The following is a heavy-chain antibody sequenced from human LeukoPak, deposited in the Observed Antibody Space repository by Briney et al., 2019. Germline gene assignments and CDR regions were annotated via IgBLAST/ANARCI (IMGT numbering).Heavy chain of an antibody. J-gene: IGHJ4*02. CDR3: ARNDGY. Sequence: PGGSLRLSCAASGFTFSSYEMNWVRQAPGKGLVWISYISSSGSTTYYADSVKGRFTISRDNSAKNSVYLQMNSLRAEDTAVYYCARNDGYWGQGTLVTVSS. CDR1: GFTFSSYE. CDR2: ISSSGSTT. V-gene: IGHV3-48*03.